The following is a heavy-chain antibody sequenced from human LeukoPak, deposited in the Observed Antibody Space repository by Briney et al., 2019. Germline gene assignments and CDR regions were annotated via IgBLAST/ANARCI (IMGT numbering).Heavy chain of an antibody. Sequence: VSVKVSCKASGYTFTGYYMHWVRQAPGQGLEWMGRINPNSGGTNYAQKFQGRVTMTRDTSISTAYMELSRLRSDDTAVYYCAISTVTLRVFDYWGQGTLVTVSS. V-gene: IGHV1-2*06. J-gene: IGHJ4*02. CDR2: INPNSGGT. CDR3: AISTVTLRVFDY. CDR1: GYTFTGYY. D-gene: IGHD4-17*01.